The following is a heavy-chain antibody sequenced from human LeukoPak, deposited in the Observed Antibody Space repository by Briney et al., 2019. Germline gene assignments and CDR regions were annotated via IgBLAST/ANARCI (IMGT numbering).Heavy chain of an antibody. V-gene: IGHV3-30*04. CDR2: ISYDGSNK. D-gene: IGHD1-14*01. Sequence: PGRSLRLSCAASGFTFSSYAMHWVRQAPGKGLEWVAVISYDGSNKYYADSVKGRVTISRDNSKNTLYLQMNSLRAEDTAVYYCAREKGFRMGFDIWGQGTMVTVSS. CDR1: GFTFSSYA. J-gene: IGHJ3*02. CDR3: AREKGFRMGFDI.